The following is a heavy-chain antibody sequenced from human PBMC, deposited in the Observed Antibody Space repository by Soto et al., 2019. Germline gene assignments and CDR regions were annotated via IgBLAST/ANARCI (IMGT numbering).Heavy chain of an antibody. Sequence: QLQLQESGPGLVKPSETLSLTCTVSGGSISSSSYYWGWIRQPPGKGLEWIGSIYYSGSTYYNPSLKSRVPISVDTSKNQFSLKLSSVTAADTAVYYCARHPNYDFWSGYYKGGYYYYGMDVWGQGTTVTVSS. J-gene: IGHJ6*02. CDR2: IYYSGST. D-gene: IGHD3-3*01. CDR1: GGSISSSSYY. CDR3: ARHPNYDFWSGYYKGGYYYYGMDV. V-gene: IGHV4-39*01.